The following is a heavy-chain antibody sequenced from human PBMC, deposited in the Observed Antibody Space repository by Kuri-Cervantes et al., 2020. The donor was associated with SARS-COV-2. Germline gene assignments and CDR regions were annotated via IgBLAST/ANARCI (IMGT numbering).Heavy chain of an antibody. CDR2: ISSSSSYT. CDR3: AAPIYDFWSGYWDYYYGMDV. D-gene: IGHD3-3*01. J-gene: IGHJ6*02. Sequence: GGSLRLSCAASGFTFSDYYMSWIRQAPGKGLEWVPYISSSSSYTNYADSVKGRFTISRDNAKNSLYLQMNSLRAEDTAVYYCAAPIYDFWSGYWDYYYGMDVWGQGTTVTVSS. CDR1: GFTFSDYY. V-gene: IGHV3-11*06.